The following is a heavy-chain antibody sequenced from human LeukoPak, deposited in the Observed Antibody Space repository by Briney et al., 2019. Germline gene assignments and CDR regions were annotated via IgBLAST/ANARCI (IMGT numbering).Heavy chain of an antibody. V-gene: IGHV3-33*01. Sequence: PGRSLRLSCAASGFSFSSYGMHWVRQTPGKGLEWVAVIWYDGTDKYYADSVKGRFTISRDNSNNKLYLQMDSLRDEDTAVYYCAGSSIVGAPNRDGMDVWGQGTTVTVSS. D-gene: IGHD1-26*01. CDR2: IWYDGTDK. J-gene: IGHJ6*02. CDR1: GFSFSSYG. CDR3: AGSSIVGAPNRDGMDV.